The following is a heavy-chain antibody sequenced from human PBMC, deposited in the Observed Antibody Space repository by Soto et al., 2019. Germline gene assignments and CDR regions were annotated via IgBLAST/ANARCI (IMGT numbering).Heavy chain of an antibody. CDR3: ARCIAAALYYYGMDV. Sequence: SVKVSCKASGGTFSSYAISWVRQAPGQGLEWMGGIIPIFGTANYAQKFQGRVTITADESTSTAYMELSSLRTEDTAVYYCARCIAAALYYYGMDVWGQGTTVTVSS. CDR1: GGTFSSYA. D-gene: IGHD6-6*01. J-gene: IGHJ6*02. CDR2: IIPIFGTA. V-gene: IGHV1-69*13.